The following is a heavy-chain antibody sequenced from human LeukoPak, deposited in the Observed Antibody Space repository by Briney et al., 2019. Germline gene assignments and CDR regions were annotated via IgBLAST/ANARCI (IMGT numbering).Heavy chain of an antibody. D-gene: IGHD3-3*01. Sequence: PSETLSLTCTVSGHSISSAYYWSWIRQPAGKGLEWIGRIYTDGRTNYNPSLKSRVTISADTSKNQFSLELTSVTAADTAVYYCARVNDFWSGCHAFDIWGRGTMVTVSS. J-gene: IGHJ3*02. CDR3: ARVNDFWSGCHAFDI. V-gene: IGHV4-61*02. CDR2: IYTDGRT. CDR1: GHSISSAYY.